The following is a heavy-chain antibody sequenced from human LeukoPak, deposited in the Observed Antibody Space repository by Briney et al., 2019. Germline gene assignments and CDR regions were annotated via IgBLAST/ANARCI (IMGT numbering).Heavy chain of an antibody. CDR1: GFTFSSYA. D-gene: IGHD3-10*01. Sequence: GGSLRLSCAASGFTFSSYAMSWVRQAPGKGLEWVSAISGSGGSTYYADSVKGRFTISRDNSKNTLYLQMNSLRAEDTAVYYCAKRGVHYGSGNGNAFDIWGQGTMVTVSS. V-gene: IGHV3-23*01. CDR2: ISGSGGST. J-gene: IGHJ3*02. CDR3: AKRGVHYGSGNGNAFDI.